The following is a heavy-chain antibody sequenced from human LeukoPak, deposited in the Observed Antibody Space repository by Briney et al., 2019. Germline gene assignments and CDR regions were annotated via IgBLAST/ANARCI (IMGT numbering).Heavy chain of an antibody. D-gene: IGHD6-13*01. J-gene: IGHJ6*02. CDR3: ASGMIIAAATYGMDV. CDR1: GFTFSSYA. V-gene: IGHV3-30-3*01. Sequence: QPGRSLRLSCAASGFTFSSYAMHWVRQAPGKGLEWVAVISYDGSNKYYADSVKGRFTISRDNSKNTLYLQMNSLRAEDTAVYYCASGMIIAAATYGMDVWGQGTTVTASS. CDR2: ISYDGSNK.